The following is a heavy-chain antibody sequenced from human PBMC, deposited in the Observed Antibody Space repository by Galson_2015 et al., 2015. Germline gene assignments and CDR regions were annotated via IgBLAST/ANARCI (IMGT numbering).Heavy chain of an antibody. CDR1: GFTFSSYW. V-gene: IGHV3-74*01. D-gene: IGHD3-10*01. CDR3: ARDPNLDITMVREVIISWGWFDL. Sequence: SLRLSCAASGFTFSSYWMHWVRQAPGKGLVWVSRINSDGSSTSYADFVKGRFTISRDNAKNTLFLQMNSLRAEDTAVYYCARDPNLDITMVREVIISWGWFDLWGRGTLVTVSS. CDR2: INSDGSST. J-gene: IGHJ5*02.